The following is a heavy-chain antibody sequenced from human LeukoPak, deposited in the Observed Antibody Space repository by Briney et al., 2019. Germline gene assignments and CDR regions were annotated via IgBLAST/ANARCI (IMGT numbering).Heavy chain of an antibody. D-gene: IGHD3-10*01. CDR2: IYYSGST. CDR3: ARVHGIWFGKTGIDY. J-gene: IGHJ4*02. Sequence: SETLSLTCTVSGGSISSSSYYWGWIRQPPGKGLEWIGSIYYSGSTYYNPSLKSRVTISVDTSKNQFSLKLSSVTAADTAVYYCARVHGIWFGKTGIDYWGQGTLVTVSS. CDR1: GGSISSSSYY. V-gene: IGHV4-39*07.